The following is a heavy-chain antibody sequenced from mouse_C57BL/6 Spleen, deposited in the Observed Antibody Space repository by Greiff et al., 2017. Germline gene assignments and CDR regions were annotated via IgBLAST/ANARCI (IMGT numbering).Heavy chain of an antibody. CDR1: GYAFSSSW. CDR2: IYPGDGDT. Sequence: QVQLQQSGPELVKPGASVKISCKASGYAFSSSWMNWVKQRPGKGLEWIGRIYPGDGDTNYNGKFKGKATLTADKSSSTAYMQLSSLTSEDSAVYFCAMIYYDYDAYYFDYWGQGTTRTVSS. J-gene: IGHJ2*01. V-gene: IGHV1-82*01. CDR3: AMIYYDYDAYYFDY. D-gene: IGHD2-4*01.